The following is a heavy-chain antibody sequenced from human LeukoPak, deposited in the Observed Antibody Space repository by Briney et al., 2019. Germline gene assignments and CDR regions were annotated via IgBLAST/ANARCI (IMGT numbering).Heavy chain of an antibody. D-gene: IGHD5-24*01. CDR2: IRSSGSI. Sequence: SETLSLTCSVSGDSISGYYWNWIRQSPEKGLEWIAYIRSSGSINYNPSLRSRATISLDTSKNQFSLKLSSVTAADTAVYYCARDGDGYNHYWGQGTLVTVSS. CDR3: ARDGDGYNHY. CDR1: GDSISGYY. V-gene: IGHV4-4*08. J-gene: IGHJ4*02.